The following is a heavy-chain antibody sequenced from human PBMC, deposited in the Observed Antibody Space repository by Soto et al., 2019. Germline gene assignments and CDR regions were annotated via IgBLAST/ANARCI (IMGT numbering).Heavy chain of an antibody. CDR2: IYPRDSEA. V-gene: IGHV5-51*01. CDR1: GYDFISYW. Sequence: GDSLKISCEASGYDFISYWIGWVRQMPGKGLEWMGIIYPRDSEARYSPSFQGQVTISVDKSIRTAYLQWGSLKASDTARDYGGVWYYYDSSGYKGYYFDYWGQGTRVTVSA. CDR3: GVWYYYDSSGYKGYYFDY. D-gene: IGHD3-22*01. J-gene: IGHJ4*01.